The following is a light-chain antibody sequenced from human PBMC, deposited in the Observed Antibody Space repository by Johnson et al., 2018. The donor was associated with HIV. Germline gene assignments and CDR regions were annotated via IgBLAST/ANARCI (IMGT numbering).Light chain of an antibody. CDR2: DNN. CDR3: GTWDASLSVNV. J-gene: IGLJ1*01. CDR1: SSNIGNNY. V-gene: IGLV1-51*01. Sequence: QSVLTQPPSVSAAPGQKVTISCSGSSSNIGNNYVSWYQQLPGTAPKLLIYDNNKRPSGIRDRFSGSKSGTSATLDITGLQPGDEADYYCGTWDASLSVNVFGPGTKVTVL.